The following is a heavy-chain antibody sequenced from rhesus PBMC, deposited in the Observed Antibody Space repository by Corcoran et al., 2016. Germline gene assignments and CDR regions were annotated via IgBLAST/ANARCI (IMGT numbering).Heavy chain of an antibody. CDR3: ARDEGYSGSYY. Sequence: QVQLQESGPGLVQPSEPLSLTCAVSGGSLRSGCYYWSWIRQPTGKGLVWIGYITYSGNTTYNPSLNSRVTISRDTSKNQCSLKLSSVTAADTAVYCCARDEGYSGSYYWGQGVLVTVSS. D-gene: IGHD3-16*01. CDR2: ITYSGNT. CDR1: GGSLRSGCYY. V-gene: IGHV4-122*02. J-gene: IGHJ4*01.